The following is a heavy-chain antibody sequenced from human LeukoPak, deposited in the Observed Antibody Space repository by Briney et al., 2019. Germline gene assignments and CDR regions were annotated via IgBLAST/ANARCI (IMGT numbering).Heavy chain of an antibody. D-gene: IGHD3-10*01. V-gene: IGHV1-2*02. CDR2: INPNSGDT. CDR1: GYTFTGYY. Sequence: ASVKLSCKASGYTFTGYYMHCVRQAPGQGLEWMGWINPNSGDTNYAQKFQDRVTMTRYTSISTAYMELRRLRYDETAVYYCGGDGGAYGSGSYYILDYYYYYYMDVWGKGTTVTVSS. CDR3: GGDGGAYGSGSYYILDYYYYYYMDV. J-gene: IGHJ6*03.